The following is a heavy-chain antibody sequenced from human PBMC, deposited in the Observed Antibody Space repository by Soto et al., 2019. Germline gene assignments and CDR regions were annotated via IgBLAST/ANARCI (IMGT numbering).Heavy chain of an antibody. V-gene: IGHV4-34*01. J-gene: IGHJ4*02. CDR2: INESGST. CDR3: ARGSGIVALPGELEDVNYDY. Sequence: QVQLQQWGAGLVKPSETLSLSCAVYGQSFSGHSWAWIRQPPGKGLEWIGEINESGSTDYNPSLKSRVTISTVTSKNQFSLKLSSVSAADTAAYFCARGSGIVALPGELEDVNYDYWGQGTLVNVSS. CDR1: GQSFSGHS. D-gene: IGHD1-1*01.